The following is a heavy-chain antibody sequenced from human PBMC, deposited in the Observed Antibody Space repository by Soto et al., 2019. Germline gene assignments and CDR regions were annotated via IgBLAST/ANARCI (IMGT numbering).Heavy chain of an antibody. CDR1: DGSISSLSSY. Sequence: QLQLQESGPGLARPSETLSLTCTVSDGSISSLSSYRGWIRQPPGKGLEWIGTFSYSVSTYFNPSLKSRVTIAVETSKSQFSLRLRFVIAADTAVYHCAKTFCSNGACKKTVFAYWGQGTMVTVSS. D-gene: IGHD2-8*01. CDR2: FSYSVST. J-gene: IGHJ4*02. V-gene: IGHV4-39*01. CDR3: AKTFCSNGACKKTVFAY.